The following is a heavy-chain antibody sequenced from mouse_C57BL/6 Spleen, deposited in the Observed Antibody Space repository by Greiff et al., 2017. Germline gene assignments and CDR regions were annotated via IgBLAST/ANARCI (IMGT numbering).Heavy chain of an antibody. V-gene: IGHV5-4*01. CDR3: ARDLTVAPYYAMDY. J-gene: IGHJ4*01. D-gene: IGHD1-1*01. CDR1: GYTFSSYA. Sequence: EVQRVESGGGLVKPGGSLKLSCAASGYTFSSYAMSWVRQTPEKRLEWVATISDGGSYTYYPDNVKGRFTISRDNATNNLYLQLSHLKSEDTAMYYGARDLTVAPYYAMDYWGQGTSVTVSS. CDR2: ISDGGSYT.